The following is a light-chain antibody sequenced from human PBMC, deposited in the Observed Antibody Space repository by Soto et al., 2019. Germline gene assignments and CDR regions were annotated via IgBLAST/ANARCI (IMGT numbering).Light chain of an antibody. CDR1: QSVDSK. J-gene: IGKJ1*01. CDR3: QHYSTWLWR. CDR2: GAS. Sequence: EIVMTQSPATLSVSPGERATLSCRASQSVDSKLAWYQQKPCQGPSLLIYGASSRATGIPARFSGSGSGTEFTLTISRLQSEDFAGSYCQHYSTWLWRFGQGTKVEIK. V-gene: IGKV3-15*01.